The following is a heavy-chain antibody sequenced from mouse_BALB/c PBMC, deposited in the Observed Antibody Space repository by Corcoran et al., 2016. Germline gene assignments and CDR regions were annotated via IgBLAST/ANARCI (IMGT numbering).Heavy chain of an antibody. V-gene: IGHV1-62-2*01. D-gene: IGHD2-14*01. CDR2: FYPRSKTT. CDR1: GYTFTEYT. J-gene: IGHJ3*01. CDR3: AGLAYSRDGGIAY. Sequence: VQLQQSGAELVKPGASVKLSCKASGYTFTEYTIHWVKQRSGQGSEWIGWFYPRSKTTKYNEKFKDKTTRTADKSSSTDYMELSRLTSEDSAVYCCAGLAYSRDGGIAYWGQGTRVTVSA.